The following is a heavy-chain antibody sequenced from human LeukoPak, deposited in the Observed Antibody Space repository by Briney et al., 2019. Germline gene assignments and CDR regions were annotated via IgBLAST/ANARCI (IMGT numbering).Heavy chain of an antibody. J-gene: IGHJ6*02. CDR3: ARETPSSSIPPPGMDV. D-gene: IGHD2-21*01. Sequence: GGSLRLSCAASGFTFSSYSMNWVRQAPGKGLEWVSSISSSSSYIYYADSVKGRFTISRDNAKNSLYLQMNSLRAEDTAVYYCARETPSSSIPPPGMDVWGQGTTVTVSS. CDR2: ISSSSSYI. V-gene: IGHV3-21*01. CDR1: GFTFSSYS.